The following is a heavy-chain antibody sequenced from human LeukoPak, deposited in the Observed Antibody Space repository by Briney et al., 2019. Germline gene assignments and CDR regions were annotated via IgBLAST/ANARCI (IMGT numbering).Heavy chain of an antibody. Sequence: GGSLRLSCAASGFTFSDYYMSWIRQAPGKGLEWVSYISSSGSTIYYADSVKGRFTISRDNSKNTLYLQMNSLRAEDTAVYYCAKDGYYGSGSHIDYWGQGTLVTVSS. D-gene: IGHD3-10*01. J-gene: IGHJ4*02. CDR2: ISSSGSTI. V-gene: IGHV3-11*01. CDR3: AKDGYYGSGSHIDY. CDR1: GFTFSDYY.